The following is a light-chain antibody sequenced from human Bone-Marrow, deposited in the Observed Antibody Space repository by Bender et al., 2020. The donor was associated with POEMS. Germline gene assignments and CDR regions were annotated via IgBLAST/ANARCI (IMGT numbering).Light chain of an antibody. V-gene: IGLV2-14*02. J-gene: IGLJ3*02. CDR3: SSFTTYSSLAGV. Sequence: QTALTQPVSVSGSPGQSITISCTGTSSDVGTYNFVSWYQQHPGETPKLILYEVTERPSGVSNRFSGSKSVNTASLTISGLQAEDEAYYYCSSFTTYSSLAGVFGGGTKLTVL. CDR1: SSDVGTYNF. CDR2: EVT.